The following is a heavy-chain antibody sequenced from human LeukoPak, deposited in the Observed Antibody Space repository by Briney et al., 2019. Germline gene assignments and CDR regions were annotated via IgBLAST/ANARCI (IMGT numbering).Heavy chain of an antibody. J-gene: IGHJ6*03. D-gene: IGHD1-26*01. CDR3: AREWDLRGAYYMDV. Sequence: GWSLRLSRPSSGLSLSIYWMHLVRQDATPGLGWVSRIRSTGSNTIYTDSLKGQFTISRDNVKNTLYLQMNSLRGDDTAIYYCAREWDLRGAYYMDVWGKGTTVIVSS. V-gene: IGHV3-74*01. CDR2: IRSTGSNT. CDR1: GLSLSIYW.